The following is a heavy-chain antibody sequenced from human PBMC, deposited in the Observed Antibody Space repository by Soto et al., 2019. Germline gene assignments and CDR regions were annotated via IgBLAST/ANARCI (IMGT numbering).Heavy chain of an antibody. CDR1: GGSISSYY. D-gene: IGHD5-18*01. V-gene: IGHV4-59*01. CDR2: IYYSGST. CDR3: ARVEYSYGQWGSNWLGR. Sequence: SDTLSLTCTVSGGSISSYYWSWIRQPPGKGLEWIGYIYYSGSTNYNPSLKSRVTISVDTSKNQFSLKLSSVTAADTAVYYCARVEYSYGQWGSNWLGRWGQGTLGTVYS. J-gene: IGHJ5*02.